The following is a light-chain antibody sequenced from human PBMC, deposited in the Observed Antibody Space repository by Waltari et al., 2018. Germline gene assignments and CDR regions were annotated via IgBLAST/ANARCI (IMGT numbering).Light chain of an antibody. CDR3: QQSFGTPLS. Sequence: DVQVTQSPSSLSAIIGDRVTITCRASRNIRDHINWYQHRPGKAPKLLIFDASSLHSGVPLRFSGSGSGTDFTLTISGLQPDDFATYYCQQSFGTPLSFGGGTRVDFK. J-gene: IGKJ4*01. V-gene: IGKV1-39*01. CDR1: RNIRDH. CDR2: DAS.